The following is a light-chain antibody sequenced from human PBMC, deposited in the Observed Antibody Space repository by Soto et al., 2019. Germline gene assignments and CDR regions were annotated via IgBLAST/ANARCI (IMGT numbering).Light chain of an antibody. Sequence: EIVLTQSPGTLSLSPGERATLSCRASQSVSSTYLAWYQQKPGQAPRLLIYGVSSRATGIPDRFSASGSGADFTLTISRLEPEDFAVYHCQQYGRSPWTFGQGTKVEIK. CDR3: QQYGRSPWT. CDR1: QSVSSTY. J-gene: IGKJ1*01. V-gene: IGKV3-20*01. CDR2: GVS.